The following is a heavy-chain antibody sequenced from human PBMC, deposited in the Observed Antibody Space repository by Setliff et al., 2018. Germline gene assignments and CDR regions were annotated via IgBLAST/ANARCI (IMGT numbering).Heavy chain of an antibody. J-gene: IGHJ6*03. V-gene: IGHV4-61*09. D-gene: IGHD3-10*01. Sequence: PSETLSLTCSVSGASITSGGFYWTWIRQPAGKGLEWIGHISPSGSTTYNPSVKSRVTISLDTSKNHFSLKLDSVTAADTAVYYCARALASGSYYGQSSYYMDVWGKGTTVTVSS. CDR1: GASITSGGFY. CDR3: ARALASGSYYGQSSYYMDV. CDR2: ISPSGST.